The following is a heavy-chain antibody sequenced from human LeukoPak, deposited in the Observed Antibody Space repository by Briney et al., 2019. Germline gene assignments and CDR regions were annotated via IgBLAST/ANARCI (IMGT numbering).Heavy chain of an antibody. CDR3: SRGSMIVD. CDR2: ISSDGSST. Sequence: GGSLRLSCAASGFTFSSYWMHWVRQAPGKGLVWVSRISSDGSSTSYADSVKGRFALSRDNAKNTLYLQMNSLRVEDTAVYYCSRGSMIVDWGQGTLVTVSS. V-gene: IGHV3-74*01. D-gene: IGHD3-22*01. J-gene: IGHJ1*01. CDR1: GFTFSSYW.